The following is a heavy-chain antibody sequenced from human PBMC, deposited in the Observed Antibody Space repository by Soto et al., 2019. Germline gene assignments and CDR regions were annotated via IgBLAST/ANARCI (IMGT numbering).Heavy chain of an antibody. CDR1: GGAINSYY. V-gene: IGHV4-4*07. J-gene: IGHJ5*02. CDR2: IYSIGST. D-gene: IGHD3-3*01. Sequence: SETLSLTCTACGGAINSYYWTWIRQLAGKGLERIGVIYSIGSTKHNRSLKSRVTMSLDTSKKQFSLRLTSVTAADTAVYYCARGQRFCDWFDPWGQGTLVTVSS. CDR3: ARGQRFCDWFDP.